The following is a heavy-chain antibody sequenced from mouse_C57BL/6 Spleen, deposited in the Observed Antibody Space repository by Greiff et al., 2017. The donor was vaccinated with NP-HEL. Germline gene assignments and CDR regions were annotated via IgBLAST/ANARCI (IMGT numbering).Heavy chain of an antibody. D-gene: IGHD2-1*01. CDR3: ARHVYGNYEIYYAMDY. V-gene: IGHV1-62-2*01. CDR2: FYPGSGSI. J-gene: IGHJ4*01. Sequence: VQLQQSGAELVKPGASVKLSCKASGYTFTEYTIHWVKQRSGQGLEWLGWFYPGSGSIKYNEKFKDKATLTADKSSSTVYMELSRLTSEDSAVYFCARHVYGNYEIYYAMDYWGQGTSVTVSS. CDR1: GYTFTEYT.